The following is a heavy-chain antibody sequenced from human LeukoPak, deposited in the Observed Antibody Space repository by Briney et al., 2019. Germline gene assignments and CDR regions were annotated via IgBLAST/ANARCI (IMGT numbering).Heavy chain of an antibody. V-gene: IGHV4-4*07. CDR1: GASISSYY. CDR3: ALSSSWSQYNWFDP. Sequence: SETLSLTCTVSGASISSYYWSWIRQPAGKGLEWIGRIYISGSTNYNPSLKSRVTISVDTSKNQFSLKLSSVTAADTAVYYCALSSSWSQYNWFDPWGQGTLVTVSS. J-gene: IGHJ5*02. D-gene: IGHD6-13*01. CDR2: IYISGST.